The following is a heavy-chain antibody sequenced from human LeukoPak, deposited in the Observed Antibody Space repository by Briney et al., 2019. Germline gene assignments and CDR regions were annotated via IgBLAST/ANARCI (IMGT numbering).Heavy chain of an antibody. V-gene: IGHV1-18*01. D-gene: IGHD3-10*01. CDR3: ARSFHPGSGSYYNLGPGLGY. CDR2: ISAYNGNT. Sequence: GASVKVSCKASGYTFTSYGISWVRQAPGQGLEWMGWISAYNGNTNYAQKLQGRVTMTTDTSTSTAYMELRSLRSDDTAVYYCARSFHPGSGSYYNLGPGLGYWSQGTLVTVSS. J-gene: IGHJ4*02. CDR1: GYTFTSYG.